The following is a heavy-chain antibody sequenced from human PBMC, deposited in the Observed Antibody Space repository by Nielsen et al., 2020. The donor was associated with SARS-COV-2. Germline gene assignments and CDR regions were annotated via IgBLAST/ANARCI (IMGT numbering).Heavy chain of an antibody. CDR2: IYYSGST. V-gene: IGHV4-28*03. Sequence: SETLSLTCAVSGYSISSSNWWGWIRQPPGKGLEWIGYIYYSGSTYYNPSLKSRVTMSVDTSKIQFSLKLSSVTAVDTAVYYCARAYYYGSGTPALLDYWGQGTLVTVSS. J-gene: IGHJ4*02. CDR1: GYSISSSNW. D-gene: IGHD3-10*01. CDR3: ARAYYYGSGTPALLDY.